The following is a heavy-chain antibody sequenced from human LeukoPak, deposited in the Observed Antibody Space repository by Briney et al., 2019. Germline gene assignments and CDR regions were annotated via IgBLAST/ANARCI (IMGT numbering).Heavy chain of an antibody. J-gene: IGHJ4*02. V-gene: IGHV3-23*01. CDR1: GFSFSSYA. CDR3: ATDSEKMLALDY. CDR2: ISGSGGAT. Sequence: PGGSLRLSCAASGFSFSSYAMSWVRQAPGKGLDWVSTISGSGGATYYADSVKGRFTISRDNSKNTLYLQMNSLRAEDTAVYYSATDSEKMLALDYWGQGTLVTVSS. D-gene: IGHD2-8*01.